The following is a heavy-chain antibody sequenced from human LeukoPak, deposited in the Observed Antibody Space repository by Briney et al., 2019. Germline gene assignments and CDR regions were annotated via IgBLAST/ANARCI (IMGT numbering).Heavy chain of an antibody. J-gene: IGHJ4*02. CDR1: GDSISSTNYY. CDR2: IYYSGST. Sequence: SETLSLTCTVSGDSISSTNYYWGWIRQPPGKGLGWIGSIYYSGSTYYNPSLESRVTISVDTSKNQFSLKLSSVTAADTAVYYCATSGWYLLPGVYWGQGTLVTVSS. D-gene: IGHD6-19*01. V-gene: IGHV4-39*01. CDR3: ATSGWYLLPGVY.